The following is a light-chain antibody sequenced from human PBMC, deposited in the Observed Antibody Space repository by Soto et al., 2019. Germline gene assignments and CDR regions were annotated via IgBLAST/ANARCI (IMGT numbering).Light chain of an antibody. J-gene: IGLJ1*01. Sequence: QSALTQPASVSGSPGQSITISCTGTSSDVGGYNYVSWYQQHPGKAPKVMIYEVTNRPSGVSNRFSGSKSGNTASLTISGLQAEDEADYYCGSYTSTNTHYVFGTGTKLTVL. CDR1: SSDVGGYNY. V-gene: IGLV2-14*01. CDR2: EVT. CDR3: GSYTSTNTHYV.